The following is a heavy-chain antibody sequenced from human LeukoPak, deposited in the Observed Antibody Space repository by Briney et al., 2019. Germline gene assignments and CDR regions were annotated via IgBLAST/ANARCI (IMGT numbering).Heavy chain of an antibody. V-gene: IGHV1-46*03. CDR2: INPSGGST. J-gene: IGHJ4*02. CDR3: AMIVVGSYFDY. Sequence: ASVKVSCKVSGYTLTELSMHWVRQAPGKGLEWMGIINPSGGSTSYAQKFQGRVTMTRDTSTSTVYMELSSLRSEDTAVYYCAMIVVGSYFDYWGQGTLVTVSS. CDR1: GYTLTELS. D-gene: IGHD3-22*01.